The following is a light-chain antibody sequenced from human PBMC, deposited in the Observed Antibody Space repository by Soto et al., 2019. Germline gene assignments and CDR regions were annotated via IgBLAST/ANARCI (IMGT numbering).Light chain of an antibody. CDR3: SSYTSSSTLYV. CDR1: SSDVGGYNY. Sequence: HCVLTQPASVYGYPRQSITISCTRNSSDVGGYNYVSWYQQHPGKAPKLMIYDVSNRPSGVSNRFSGSKSGNTASLTISGLQAEDEADYYCSSYTSSSTLYVFGTGTKVTVL. V-gene: IGLV2-14*01. CDR2: DVS. J-gene: IGLJ1*01.